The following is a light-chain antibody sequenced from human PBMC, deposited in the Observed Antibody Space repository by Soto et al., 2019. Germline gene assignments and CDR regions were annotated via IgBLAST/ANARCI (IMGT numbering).Light chain of an antibody. Sequence: EIVLTQSPGTLSLSPGERATLSCRASQSVSSNYLAWYQQKPGQAPRLLIYGASSRATGIPDRFSGSGSGTDFTLTISRLEPDDFAVYYCQQYGSSSTFGQGTRLEIK. CDR2: GAS. J-gene: IGKJ5*01. CDR1: QSVSSNY. V-gene: IGKV3-20*01. CDR3: QQYGSSST.